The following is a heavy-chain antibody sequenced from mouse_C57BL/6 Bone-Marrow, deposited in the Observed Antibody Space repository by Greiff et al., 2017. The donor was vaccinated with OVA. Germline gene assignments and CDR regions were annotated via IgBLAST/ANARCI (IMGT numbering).Heavy chain of an antibody. CDR1: GYTFTCYW. CDR3: ARKGYYYLWYFDV. D-gene: IGHD1-1*01. Sequence: QVQLQQPGAELVMPGASVKLSCKASGYTFTCYWMHWVKQRPGQGLEWIGEIDPSDSYTNYNQKFKGKSTLTVDKSSSTAYMQLSSLTSEDSAVYYCARKGYYYLWYFDVWGTGTTVTVSS. V-gene: IGHV1-69*01. J-gene: IGHJ1*03. CDR2: IDPSDSYT.